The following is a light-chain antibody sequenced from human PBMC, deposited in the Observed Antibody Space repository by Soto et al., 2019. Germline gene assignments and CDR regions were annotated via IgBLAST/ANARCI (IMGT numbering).Light chain of an antibody. CDR3: QQYNNWLMLS. J-gene: IGKJ4*01. CDR1: QSVSSN. CDR2: GAS. Sequence: EIVMTQSPAILSVSPGERATLSCRASQSVSSNLAWYQQKPGQTPRLLIYGASTRATGIPARFSGSGSGTEFTLTISSLQSQDFAIYYCQQYNNWLMLSLGGGTTVEIK. V-gene: IGKV3-15*01.